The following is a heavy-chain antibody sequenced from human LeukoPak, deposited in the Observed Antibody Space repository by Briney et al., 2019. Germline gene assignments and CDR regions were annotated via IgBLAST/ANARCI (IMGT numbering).Heavy chain of an antibody. CDR2: INHSGST. Sequence: SETLSLTCTVSGGSISSYYWSWIRQPPGKGLEWIGEINHSGSTNYNPSLKSRVTISVDTSKNQFSLKLSSVTAADTAVYYCARHGVGAIDYWGQGTLVTVSS. CDR3: ARHGVGAIDY. CDR1: GGSISSYY. J-gene: IGHJ4*02. D-gene: IGHD1-26*01. V-gene: IGHV4-34*01.